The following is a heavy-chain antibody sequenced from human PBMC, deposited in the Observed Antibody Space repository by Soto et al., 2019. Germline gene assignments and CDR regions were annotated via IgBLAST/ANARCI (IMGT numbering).Heavy chain of an antibody. V-gene: IGHV3-33*01. CDR3: ARDQEQFCSGGSCYWFDP. Sequence: QVQLVESGGGVVQPGRSLRLSCAASGFTFSTYGMHWVRQAPGKGLEWVAVIRYDGSNKYYADSVQGRFTISRDNAKNTLYLQMNSLRGEDTAVYYCARDQEQFCSGGSCYWFDPWGQGTLVTVSS. J-gene: IGHJ5*02. CDR1: GFTFSTYG. CDR2: IRYDGSNK. D-gene: IGHD2-15*01.